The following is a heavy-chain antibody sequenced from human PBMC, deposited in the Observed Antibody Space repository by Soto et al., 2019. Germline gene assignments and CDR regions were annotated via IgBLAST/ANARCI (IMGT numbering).Heavy chain of an antibody. CDR3: ARDYYGSGNYPYFDY. V-gene: IGHV3-33*01. Sequence: GALRLSCAASGFTFSSYGMHWVRQAPGKGLEWVAVIWSDESNKYYADSVKGRFTISRDNSRNTLYLQMNSLRAEDTAVYYCARDYYGSGNYPYFDYWGQGTLVNVSS. CDR2: IWSDESNK. D-gene: IGHD3-10*01. CDR1: GFTFSSYG. J-gene: IGHJ4*02.